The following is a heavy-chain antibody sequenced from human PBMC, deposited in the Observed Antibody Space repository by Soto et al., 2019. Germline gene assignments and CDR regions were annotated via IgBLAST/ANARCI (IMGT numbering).Heavy chain of an antibody. CDR2: IYYSGST. CDR1: GGSVSSGSYY. V-gene: IGHV4-61*01. D-gene: IGHD3-22*01. Sequence: QVQLQESGPGLVKPSATLSLTCTVSGGSVSSGSYYWSWIRQPPGKGLEWIGYIYYSGSTNYNPSLKSRVTISVDTSKNQFSLKLSSLTAADTAVYYCARDGKYYYDSSGSSNAFDIWGQGTMVTVSS. CDR3: ARDGKYYYDSSGSSNAFDI. J-gene: IGHJ3*02.